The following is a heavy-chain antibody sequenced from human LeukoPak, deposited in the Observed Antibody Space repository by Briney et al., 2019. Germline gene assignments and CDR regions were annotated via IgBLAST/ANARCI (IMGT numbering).Heavy chain of an antibody. V-gene: IGHV3-30*14. J-gene: IGHJ4*02. CDR2: ISYDGSNK. CDR1: GYTLTELS. Sequence: SCKVSGYTLTELSMHWVRQAPGKGLEWVAVISYDGSNKYYADSVKGRFTISRDDSKNTLYLQMNSLRAEDTAVYYCARDLGNSGRFDYWGQGTLVTVSS. CDR3: ARDLGNSGRFDY. D-gene: IGHD4-23*01.